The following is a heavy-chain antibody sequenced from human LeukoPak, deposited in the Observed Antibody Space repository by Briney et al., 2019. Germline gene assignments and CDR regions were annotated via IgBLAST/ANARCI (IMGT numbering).Heavy chain of an antibody. CDR3: ARVTLAAKKFDP. J-gene: IGHJ5*02. Sequence: GGSLRLSCAASGFTFSSYGMHWVRQAPGKGLEWVAVIWYDGSNKYYADSVKGRFTISRGNSKNTLYLQMNSLRAEDTAVYYCARVTLAAKKFDPWGQGTLVTVSS. CDR2: IWYDGSNK. V-gene: IGHV3-33*01. CDR1: GFTFSSYG. D-gene: IGHD6-25*01.